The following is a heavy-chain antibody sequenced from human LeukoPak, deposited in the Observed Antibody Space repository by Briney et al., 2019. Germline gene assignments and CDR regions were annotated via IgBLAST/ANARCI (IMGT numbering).Heavy chain of an antibody. V-gene: IGHV3-30*02. Sequence: GGFLRLSCAASGFTFSSYGMHWVRQAPGKGLGWVAFIRYDGSNKYYADSVKGRFTISRDNAKNSLYLQMNSLRVDDTAVYYCGGEPRSLAYWGQGTLVTVSS. J-gene: IGHJ4*02. CDR3: GGEPRSLAY. CDR1: GFTFSSYG. CDR2: IRYDGSNK.